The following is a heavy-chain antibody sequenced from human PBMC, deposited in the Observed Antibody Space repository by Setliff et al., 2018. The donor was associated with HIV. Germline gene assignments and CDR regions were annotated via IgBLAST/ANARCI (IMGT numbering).Heavy chain of an antibody. V-gene: IGHV1-18*01. CDR3: ATAGVVVITEDY. Sequence: ASVKVSCKASGYTFNNYGISWVRQAPGQGLEWMGWINTHSGYTNYAQNVQGRVTITADTSTDTAYMELSSLRSEDTAVYYCATAGVVVITEDYWGQGTLVTVSS. D-gene: IGHD3-22*01. CDR2: INTHSGYT. CDR1: GYTFNNYG. J-gene: IGHJ4*02.